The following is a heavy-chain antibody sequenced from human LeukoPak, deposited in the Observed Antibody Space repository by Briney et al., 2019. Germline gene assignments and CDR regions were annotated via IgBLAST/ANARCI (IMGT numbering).Heavy chain of an antibody. CDR1: GFTFKNYV. CDR3: ARVGGTDAYDI. V-gene: IGHV3-23*01. CDR2: ITTSGGGT. Sequence: PGGSLRLSCAASGFTFKNYVMSWVRLAPGKGLEWVSTITTSGGGTYYADSVKGRFSISRDNSKNTAYLQMNSLKAEDTAVYYCARVGGTDAYDIWGQGTMVTVPS. J-gene: IGHJ3*02. D-gene: IGHD1-26*01.